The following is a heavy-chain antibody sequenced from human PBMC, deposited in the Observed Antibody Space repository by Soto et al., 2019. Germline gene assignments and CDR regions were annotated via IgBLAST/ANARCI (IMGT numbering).Heavy chain of an antibody. V-gene: IGHV4-59*08. CDR3: ARGPYYDLIWNYYYMDV. CDR2: IYYSGST. D-gene: IGHD3-16*01. CDR1: GGSISGHY. Sequence: QVQLQESGPGLVKPSETLSLTCSVSGGSISGHYWSWVRQTPGKGLEWIGYIYYSGSTNYNPSLKSRVTSSVDTSKNQFSLRLTSVTAADTAVYYCARGPYYDLIWNYYYMDVWGKGTTVTVSS. J-gene: IGHJ6*03.